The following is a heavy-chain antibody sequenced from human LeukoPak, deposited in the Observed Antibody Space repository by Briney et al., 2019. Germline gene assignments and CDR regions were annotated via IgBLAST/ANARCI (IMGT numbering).Heavy chain of an antibody. J-gene: IGHJ3*02. D-gene: IGHD6-19*01. CDR2: IYYSGRI. CDR3: ARGRGSSGWFDAFDI. Sequence: SETLSLTCTVSGGSISTSSYYWDWIRQPPGKGLEWIGSIYYSGRIYYNPSLKSRVTISVDTSKNQFSLKLSSVTAADTAVYYCARGRGSSGWFDAFDIWGQGTIVTVSS. V-gene: IGHV4-39*01. CDR1: GGSISTSSYY.